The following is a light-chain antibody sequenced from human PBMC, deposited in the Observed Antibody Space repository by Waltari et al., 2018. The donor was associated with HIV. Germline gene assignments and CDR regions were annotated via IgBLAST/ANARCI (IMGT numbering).Light chain of an antibody. Sequence: DIVMTQSPDSLAVSLGERATINCKSSQSLLYSANNKNYLAWSQQRPGQPPKLLIYWASARESGVPDRFSGSGSGTYFTLTISSLQADDVAVYYCHQYFSAPWTFGQGTKVEIK. J-gene: IGKJ1*01. CDR2: WAS. CDR3: HQYFSAPWT. V-gene: IGKV4-1*01. CDR1: QSLLYSANNKNY.